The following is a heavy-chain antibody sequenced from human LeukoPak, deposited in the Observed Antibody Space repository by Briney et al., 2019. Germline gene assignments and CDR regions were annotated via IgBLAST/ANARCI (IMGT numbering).Heavy chain of an antibody. CDR2: IKKDGSEK. Sequence: GGSLRLSCAASGFTFSSYWMSWVRQAPGKGLEWVANIKKDGSEKYYVDSVKGRFTISRDNAKTTLYLQMNSLRAEDTAVYYCARDLSGVTGYTYGRGIDYWGQGTLVTVSS. D-gene: IGHD5-18*01. J-gene: IGHJ4*02. CDR1: GFTFSSYW. V-gene: IGHV3-7*01. CDR3: ARDLSGVTGYTYGRGIDY.